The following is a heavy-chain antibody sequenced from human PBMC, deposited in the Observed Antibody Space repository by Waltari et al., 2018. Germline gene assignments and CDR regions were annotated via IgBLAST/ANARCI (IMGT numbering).Heavy chain of an antibody. J-gene: IGHJ4*02. CDR1: GDSVSNENAA. Sequence: QVQLQQSGPGLVKPSQTLSLTCAISGDSVSNENAAWHWIRQSPSRGLEWLGRTDYRAKRYNEYAVSMKSRTTVNPDTSKNQFSLQLNSVTPEDTAVYYCTRELVGYFDYWDQGTLVTVSS. D-gene: IGHD2-15*01. CDR2: TDYRAKRYN. CDR3: TRELVGYFDY. V-gene: IGHV6-1*01.